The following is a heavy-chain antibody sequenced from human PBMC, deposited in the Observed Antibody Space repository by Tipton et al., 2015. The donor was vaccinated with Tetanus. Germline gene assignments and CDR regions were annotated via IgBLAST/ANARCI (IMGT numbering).Heavy chain of an antibody. CDR1: GGSFRSGDHY. D-gene: IGHD4-11*01. V-gene: IGHV4-30-4*01. CDR2: TYYSGNS. Sequence: LRLSCTVSGGSFRSGDHYWSWIRQPPGKGLEWIGYTYYSGNSDYNPSLKSRVTISVDTSNNQFSLKLNSVTAADTAVYYCARLASYSNHLDAWGQGALVTVSS. CDR3: ARLASYSNHLDA. J-gene: IGHJ4*02.